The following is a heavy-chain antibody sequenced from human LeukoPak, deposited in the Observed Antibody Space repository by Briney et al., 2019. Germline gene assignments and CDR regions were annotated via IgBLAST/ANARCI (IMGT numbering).Heavy chain of an antibody. CDR2: IYYSGST. J-gene: IGHJ3*02. V-gene: IGHV4-59*12. D-gene: IGHD2-2*01. CDR1: GGSISSYY. Sequence: SETLSLTCTVSGGSISSYYWSWIRQPPGKGLVWIGYIYYSGSTNYNPSLKSRVTISVDTSKNQFSLRLSSVTAADTAVYYCARDVIVVVPAATYAFDIWGQGTMVTVSS. CDR3: ARDVIVVVPAATYAFDI.